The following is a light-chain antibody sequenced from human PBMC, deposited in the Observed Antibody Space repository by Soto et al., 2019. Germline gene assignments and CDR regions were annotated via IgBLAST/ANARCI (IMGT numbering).Light chain of an antibody. V-gene: IGKV3-20*01. CDR3: QQYGSSPPLT. Sequence: IVLTQSPGTLSSSPGERATLSCRASQSVSTSNLAWYQQRPGQAPRLLMSGTSNRATGTPDRFSGSGSGTDFTLTISRLEPEDFAVYYCQQYGSSPPLTFGGGTKVDIK. CDR1: QSVSTSN. J-gene: IGKJ4*01. CDR2: GTS.